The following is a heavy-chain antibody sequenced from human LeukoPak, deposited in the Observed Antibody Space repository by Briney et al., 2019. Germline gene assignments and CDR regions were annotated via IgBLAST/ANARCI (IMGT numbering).Heavy chain of an antibody. D-gene: IGHD3-16*01. V-gene: IGHV3-11*01. CDR2: ISNSGNTI. CDR1: GFTFGYYY. CDR3: ARYRVITNDYFDS. J-gene: IGHJ4*02. Sequence: GGSLRLSCAASGFTFGYYYMSWIRQAPGKGLEGVSYISNSGNTIKEADSVKGRFTISRDNAQNSLFLQIKSLRAEDTAVYYCARYRVITNDYFDSSGQGTLVTVSS.